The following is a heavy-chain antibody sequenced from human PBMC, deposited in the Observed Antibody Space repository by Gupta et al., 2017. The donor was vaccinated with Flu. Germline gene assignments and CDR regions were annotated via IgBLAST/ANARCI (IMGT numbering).Heavy chain of an antibody. J-gene: IGHJ4*02. D-gene: IGHD3-3*01. CDR3: AAGSTSIFGVIIIDF. CDR1: SFPTYA. CDR2: ISGSGVTT. V-gene: IGHV3-23*01. Sequence: SFPTYAMTWVRQAPGKGLEWVSSISGSGVTTDYADSVKGRSTISRDNSKNMLYLEMNNLRAEDTAVYHCAAGSTSIFGVIIIDFWGRGTLVSVSS.